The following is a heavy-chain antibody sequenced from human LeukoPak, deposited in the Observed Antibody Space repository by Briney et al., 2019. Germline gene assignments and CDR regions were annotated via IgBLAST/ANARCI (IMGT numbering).Heavy chain of an antibody. CDR2: INHSGST. V-gene: IGHV4-34*01. CDR1: GGSFSGYY. CDR3: ARGRRTYYYGSGSYFQFDY. J-gene: IGHJ4*02. D-gene: IGHD3-10*01. Sequence: PSETLSLTCAVYGGSFSGYYWSWIRQPPGKGLEWIGEINHSGSTNYNPSLKSRVTISVDTSKNQFSLKLSSVTAADTAVYYCARGRRTYYYGSGSYFQFDYWGQGALVTVSS.